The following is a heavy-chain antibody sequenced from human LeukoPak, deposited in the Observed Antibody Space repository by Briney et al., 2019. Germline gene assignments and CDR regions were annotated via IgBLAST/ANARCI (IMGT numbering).Heavy chain of an antibody. J-gene: IGHJ4*02. CDR2: IYFGDTT. Sequence: GGSLRLSCAASGFTVSSNYMTWVRQAPGPGLEWVSVIYFGDTTYYADSVKGRFTISRDNSKNTVYLQMNRLRVEDTAVYYCARGDGVYVYWGQGTLVTVSS. CDR1: GFTVSSNY. V-gene: IGHV3-53*01. CDR3: ARGDGVYVY. D-gene: IGHD5/OR15-5a*01.